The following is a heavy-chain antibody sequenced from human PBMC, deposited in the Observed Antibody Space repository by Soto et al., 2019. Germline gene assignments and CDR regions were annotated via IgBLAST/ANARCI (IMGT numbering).Heavy chain of an antibody. J-gene: IGHJ5*02. Sequence: LSLTCTVSGGSISTYYWNCIRQPPGKGLEWIGYIYYSGSTNYNPSLKSRVTISVDTSTNQLSLKLTSVTAADTAVYYCARNRVEYSSAPGEDWFDPWGQGTLVTVSS. V-gene: IGHV4-59*01. CDR1: GGSISTYY. CDR3: ARNRVEYSSAPGEDWFDP. D-gene: IGHD5-12*01. CDR2: IYYSGST.